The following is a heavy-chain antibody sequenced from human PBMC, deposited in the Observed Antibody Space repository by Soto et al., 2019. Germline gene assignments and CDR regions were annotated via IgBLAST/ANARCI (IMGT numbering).Heavy chain of an antibody. V-gene: IGHV1-18*04. J-gene: IGHJ2*01. CDR1: GYTFTSYG. D-gene: IGHD3-22*01. CDR2: ISAYNGNT. CDR3: ARDYCDSSGYYLGRYFDL. Sequence: GASVKVSCKASGYTFTSYGISWVRQAPGQGLEWMGWISAYNGNTNYAQKLQGRVTMTTDTSTSTAYMELRGLRSDDTAVYYCARDYCDSSGYYLGRYFDLWGRGTLVTVSS.